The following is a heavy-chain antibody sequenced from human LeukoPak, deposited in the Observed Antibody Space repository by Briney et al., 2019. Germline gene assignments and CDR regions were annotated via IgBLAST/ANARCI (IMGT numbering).Heavy chain of an antibody. D-gene: IGHD3-3*01. J-gene: IGHJ6*03. CDR2: IRSKAYGGTT. V-gene: IGHV3-49*04. Sequence: PGRSLRLSCTASGFTFGDYAMSWVCQAPGKGLEWVGFIRSKAYGGTTEYAASVKGRFTISRDDSKSIAYLQMNSLKTEDTAVYYCTRVDSYYDFWSGSQGGYYYYYMDVWGKGTTVTVSS. CDR3: TRVDSYYDFWSGSQGGYYYYYMDV. CDR1: GFTFGDYA.